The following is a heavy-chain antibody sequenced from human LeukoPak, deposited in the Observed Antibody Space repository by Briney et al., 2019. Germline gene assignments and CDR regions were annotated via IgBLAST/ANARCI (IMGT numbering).Heavy chain of an antibody. CDR1: GFTFSSYG. V-gene: IGHV3-30*19. CDR3: AREGKRDDYNFFDY. CDR2: ISYDGSNK. Sequence: GGSLRLSCAASGFTFSSYGMHWVRQAPGKGLEWVAVISYDGSNKYYADSVKGRFTISRDNSKNTLYLQMNSLRAEDTAVYYCAREGKRDDYNFFDYWGQGTLVTVSS. D-gene: IGHD5-24*01. J-gene: IGHJ4*02.